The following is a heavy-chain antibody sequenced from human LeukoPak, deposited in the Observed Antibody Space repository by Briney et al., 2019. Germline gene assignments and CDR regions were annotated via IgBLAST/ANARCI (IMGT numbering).Heavy chain of an antibody. CDR1: GYIFTHYW. CDR3: ARQSRDGSKTRGYYFDY. Sequence: GGSLKISCQVSGYIFTHYWIGWVRHMPGKGLESMGLSYPADSDTTYSPSFQGQVTISADKSISTVYLQWSSLKASDTAMYYCARQSRDGSKTRGYYFDYWGQGTLVTVSS. J-gene: IGHJ4*02. V-gene: IGHV5-51*01. D-gene: IGHD3-10*01. CDR2: SYPADSDT.